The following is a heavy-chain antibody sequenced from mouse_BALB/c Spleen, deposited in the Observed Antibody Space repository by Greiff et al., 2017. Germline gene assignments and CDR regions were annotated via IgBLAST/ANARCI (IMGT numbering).Heavy chain of an antibody. D-gene: IGHD2-14*01. V-gene: IGHV7-3*02. CDR1: GFTFTDYY. CDR2: IRNKANGYTT. J-gene: IGHJ4*01. CDR3: ARRDRYEDWAMDY. Sequence: EVHLVESGGGLVQPGGSLRLSCATSGFTFTDYYMSWVRQPPGKALEWLGFIRNKANGYTTEYSASVKGRFTISRDNSQSILYLQMNTLRAEDSATYYCARRDRYEDWAMDYWGQGTSVTVSS.